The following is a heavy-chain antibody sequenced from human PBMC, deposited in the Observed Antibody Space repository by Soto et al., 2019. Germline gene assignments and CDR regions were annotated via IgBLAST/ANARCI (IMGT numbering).Heavy chain of an antibody. J-gene: IGHJ4*02. CDR1: GFTFSGYA. Sequence: GGSLRLSCAASGFTFSGYAMHWVRRSPGKGLEWVAVISYDGSNKYYADSVKGRFTISRDNSKSTLYLQMNSLRAEDTAVYYCARDVRIRYFDWSYFDYWGQGTLVTVS. D-gene: IGHD3-9*01. CDR2: ISYDGSNK. CDR3: ARDVRIRYFDWSYFDY. V-gene: IGHV3-30-3*01.